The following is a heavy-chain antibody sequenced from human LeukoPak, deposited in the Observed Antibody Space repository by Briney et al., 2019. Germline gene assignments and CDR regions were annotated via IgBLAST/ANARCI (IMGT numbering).Heavy chain of an antibody. D-gene: IGHD5-12*01. V-gene: IGHV3-7*01. CDR2: INPAGSET. J-gene: IGHJ4*02. CDR1: GFSFNAYW. CDR3: ATFGLVAALDL. Sequence: GGSLRLSCAASGFSFNAYWMAWVRQAPGTGLEWVANINPAGSETFHVDPVKGRFSISRDHAKNLVYLQMNSLRAEDTVVYYCATFGLVAALDLWGQGTLVTVSS.